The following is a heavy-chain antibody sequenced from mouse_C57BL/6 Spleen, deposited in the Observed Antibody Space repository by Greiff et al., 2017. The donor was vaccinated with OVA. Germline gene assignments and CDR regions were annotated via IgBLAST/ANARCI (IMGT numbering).Heavy chain of an antibody. V-gene: IGHV10-3*01. Sequence: EVHVVESGGGLVQPKGSLKLSCAASGFNINNYAMHWVRQAPGQGLEWVARIRRKSSNSASYSADSVKDTFTISTDSSPSILYLQMNNLKTEDKAMEYCVSEGYYGSSPWFAYWGQGTLVTVSA. CDR2: IRRKSSNSAS. J-gene: IGHJ3*01. D-gene: IGHD1-1*01. CDR3: VSEGYYGSSPWFAY. CDR1: GFNINNYA.